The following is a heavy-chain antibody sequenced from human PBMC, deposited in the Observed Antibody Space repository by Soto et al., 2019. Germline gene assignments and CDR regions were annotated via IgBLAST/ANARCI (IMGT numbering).Heavy chain of an antibody. CDR1: GFTFSNYA. Sequence: EVQLLESGGGLVQPGGSLRLSCAASGFTFSNYAVTWVRQAPGKGLEWVSTISGSGGSTYYADSVKGRFTISRDNSSNALDLQMICLRAEETAVYYWAKDQGGTWSELDYWGQGTLVTVSS. J-gene: IGHJ4*02. CDR2: ISGSGGST. V-gene: IGHV3-23*01. CDR3: AKDQGGTWSELDY. D-gene: IGHD6-25*01.